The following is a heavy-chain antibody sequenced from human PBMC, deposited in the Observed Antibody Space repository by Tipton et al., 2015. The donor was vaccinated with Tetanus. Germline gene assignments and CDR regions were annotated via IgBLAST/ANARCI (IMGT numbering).Heavy chain of an antibody. Sequence: TLSLTCTVSGGSVSSGSYYWSWIRQPPGKGLEWIGYIYYSGSTNYNPSLKSRVTISVDTSKNQFSLKLSSVTAADTAVYYRARDRRWYCRGGSCFRAFDIWGQGTMVTVSS. CDR3: ARDRRWYCRGGSCFRAFDI. D-gene: IGHD2-15*01. CDR2: IYYSGST. J-gene: IGHJ3*02. V-gene: IGHV4-61*01. CDR1: GGSVSSGSYY.